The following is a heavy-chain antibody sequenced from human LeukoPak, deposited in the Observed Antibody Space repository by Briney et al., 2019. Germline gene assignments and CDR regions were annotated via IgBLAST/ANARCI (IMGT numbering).Heavy chain of an antibody. CDR3: ARDLRMGGPWRQFDY. V-gene: IGHV4-38-2*02. CDR2: SYHSGGT. CDR1: GYSIRSGYY. Sequence: SETLSLTCTVSGYSIRSGYYWAWIRQPPGKGLEWIGSSYHSGGTDYNPSFKSRITISVDTSKNQFSLQLNSLTAADTAVYYCARDLRMGGPWRQFDYWGQGTLVTVSS. J-gene: IGHJ4*02. D-gene: IGHD3-16*01.